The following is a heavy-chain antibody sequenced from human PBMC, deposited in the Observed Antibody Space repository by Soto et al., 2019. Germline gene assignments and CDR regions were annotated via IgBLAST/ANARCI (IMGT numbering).Heavy chain of an antibody. D-gene: IGHD2-2*01. J-gene: IGHJ6*03. V-gene: IGHV3-74*01. Sequence: EVQLVESGGGLVQPGGSLRLSCAASGFTFSSYWMHWVRQAPGKGLVWVSRINSDGSNTSYADSVKGRFTISRDNAKNTLYLQMNSLRAEDTAVYYCAREGSTSRGYYYYYMDVWGKGTTVTVSS. CDR3: AREGSTSRGYYYYYMDV. CDR1: GFTFSSYW. CDR2: INSDGSNT.